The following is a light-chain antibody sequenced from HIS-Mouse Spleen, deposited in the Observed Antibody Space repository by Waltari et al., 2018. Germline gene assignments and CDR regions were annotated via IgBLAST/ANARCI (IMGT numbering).Light chain of an antibody. J-gene: IGLJ2*01. CDR2: KDS. V-gene: IGLV3-25*03. Sequence: SYELTQPPSVSVSPGQTARITCSGDALPKQYAYWYQQKPGQAPGLVIYKDSERPSGIPGRFSGSSLGTTVTLTISGVQAEDEADYYCQSADSSGTYVVFGGGTKLTVL. CDR1: ALPKQY. CDR3: QSADSSGTYVV.